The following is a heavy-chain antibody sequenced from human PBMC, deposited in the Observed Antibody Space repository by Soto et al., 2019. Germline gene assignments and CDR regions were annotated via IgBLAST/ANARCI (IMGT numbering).Heavy chain of an antibody. V-gene: IGHV3-23*01. J-gene: IGHJ6*02. CDR2: ISGSGGST. CDR3: ANSGYDYVWGSYRPDYYYGMDV. Sequence: PWGSLRLSCAASGFTFSSYAMSWVRQAPGKGLEWVSAISGSGGSTYYADSVKGRFTISRDNSKNTLYLQMNSLRAEDTAVYYCANSGYDYVWGSYRPDYYYGMDVWGQGTTVTVSS. CDR1: GFTFSSYA. D-gene: IGHD3-16*02.